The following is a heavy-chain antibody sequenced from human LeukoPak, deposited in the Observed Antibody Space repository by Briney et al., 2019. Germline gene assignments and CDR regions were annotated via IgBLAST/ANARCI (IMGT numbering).Heavy chain of an antibody. D-gene: IGHD5-18*01. J-gene: IGHJ6*02. CDR2: ISAYNGNT. Sequence: SVKVSFKASGYTFTSYGISWVRQAPGQGLEWMGWISAYNGNTNYAQKLQGRVTMTTDTSTSTAYMELRSLRSDDTAVYYCARHRGYSYGSYYYYYGMDVWGQGTTVTVSS. V-gene: IGHV1-18*01. CDR1: GYTFTSYG. CDR3: ARHRGYSYGSYYYYYGMDV.